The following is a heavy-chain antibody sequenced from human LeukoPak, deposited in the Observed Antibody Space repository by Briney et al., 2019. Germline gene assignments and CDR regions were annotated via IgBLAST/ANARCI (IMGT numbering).Heavy chain of an antibody. V-gene: IGHV3-74*01. CDR2: INGDGSDT. D-gene: IGHD5-18*01. Sequence: GGSLRLSCVASGLTFRRYWMRWVRQVPGKGLVWLSRINGDGSDTTYADSVKGRFTISRDNAKNTVDLQMNSLRVDDTAVYYCASNTAMLDWGQGILVTVSS. CDR1: GLTFRRYW. J-gene: IGHJ4*02. CDR3: ASNTAMLD.